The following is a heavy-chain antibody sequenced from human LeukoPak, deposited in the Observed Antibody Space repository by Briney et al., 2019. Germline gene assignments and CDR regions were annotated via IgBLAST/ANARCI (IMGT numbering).Heavy chain of an antibody. CDR3: TTQENGY. V-gene: IGHV3-15*01. Sequence: SGGSLRLSCAASGFTFSNAWMSWVRQAPGKGLEWLGRIKSKAAGGTTDYAAPAKGRFTISRDDSKNTVFLQMNSLKTEDTAVYYCTTQENGYWGQGTLVTVSS. CDR1: GFTFSNAW. CDR2: IKSKAAGGTT. D-gene: IGHD2-8*01. J-gene: IGHJ4*02.